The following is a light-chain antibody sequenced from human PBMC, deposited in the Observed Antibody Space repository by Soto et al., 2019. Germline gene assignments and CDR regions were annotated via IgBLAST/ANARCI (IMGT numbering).Light chain of an antibody. CDR2: GAS. Sequence: EIVMTQSPATLSVSPGEAVTLSCWASQGVGRTVAWYQQKPGQTPRLLIYGASIRATGIPARFSGSGSGTDFTLTISSLEPEDFAVYYCQQYGRTFGQGTKVDIK. CDR1: QGVGRT. V-gene: IGKV3-15*01. CDR3: QQYGRT. J-gene: IGKJ1*01.